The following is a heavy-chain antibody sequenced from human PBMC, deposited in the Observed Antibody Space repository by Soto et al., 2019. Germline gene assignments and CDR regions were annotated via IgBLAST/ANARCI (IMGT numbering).Heavy chain of an antibody. D-gene: IGHD2-21*01. V-gene: IGHV4-39*01. CDR2: IHYSGTS. CDR3: ARHWIAGSSIP. CDR1: GDSISSSSQY. Sequence: QVQLQESGPGLVKPSETLSLTCSVSGDSISSSSQYWGWIRQPPGKGLEWIGSIHYSGTSYYNPSLNSRVTIFVDTSKNQLSLKLSSVTAAVTAVYYCARHWIAGSSIPWGQGTLVTVSS. J-gene: IGHJ5*02.